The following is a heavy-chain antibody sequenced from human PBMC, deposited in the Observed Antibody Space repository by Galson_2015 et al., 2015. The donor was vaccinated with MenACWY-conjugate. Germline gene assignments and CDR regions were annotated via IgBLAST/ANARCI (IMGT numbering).Heavy chain of an antibody. J-gene: IGHJ3*02. D-gene: IGHD3-3*01. V-gene: IGHV1-69*04. CDR1: GGTFSSYA. Sequence: QSGAEVKKPGSSVKVSCKASGGTFSSYAISWVRQAPGQGLEWMGRIIPILGIANYAQKFQGRVTITADKSTSTAYMELSSLRSEDTAVYYCAKEKTIFGVAYRDTDAFDIWGQGTMVTVSS. CDR3: AKEKTIFGVAYRDTDAFDI. CDR2: IIPILGIA.